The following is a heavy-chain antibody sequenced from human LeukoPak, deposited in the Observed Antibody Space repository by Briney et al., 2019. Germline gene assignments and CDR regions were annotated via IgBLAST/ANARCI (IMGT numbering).Heavy chain of an antibody. J-gene: IGHJ3*02. CDR2: IYHSGST. CDR1: GGSIINSNW. V-gene: IGHV4-4*02. Sequence: PSGTLSLTCAVSGGSIINSNWWSWVRQPPGKGLEWIGEIYHSGSTNYNPSLQSRVTISVDTSKNQFSLKLSSVTAADTAVYYCARERFRDYGDFLDAFDIWGQGTMVTVSS. CDR3: ARERFRDYGDFLDAFDI. D-gene: IGHD4-17*01.